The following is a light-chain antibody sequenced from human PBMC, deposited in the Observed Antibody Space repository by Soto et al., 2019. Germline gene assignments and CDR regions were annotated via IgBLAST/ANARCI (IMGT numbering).Light chain of an antibody. CDR1: QGIKND. V-gene: IGKV1-6*01. J-gene: IGKJ1*01. CDR3: QQDYSYPLT. Sequence: AIQMTQSPSSLSASVGDRVTITCRASQGIKNDLGWYQQKPGKAPKLLIYAASSLQSGVPSRFSGSGSGTDFTLTISSLPPEDFATYCCQQDYSYPLTFGQGTKVEIK. CDR2: AAS.